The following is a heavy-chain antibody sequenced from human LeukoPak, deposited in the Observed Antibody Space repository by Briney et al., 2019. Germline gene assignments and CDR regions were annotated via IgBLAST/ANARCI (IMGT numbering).Heavy chain of an antibody. J-gene: IGHJ6*03. CDR2: ISDSGGRT. CDR3: ARGYYYMDV. V-gene: IGHV3-23*01. D-gene: IGHD3-10*01. CDR1: EFTFTNYD. Sequence: GGCLRLSCAAFEFTFTNYDMTWVRQAPGKGLEWVSAISDSGGRTNYADSVKDRFTISRDNSENTLYLQMNSLRVEDTAIYYCARGYYYMDVWGKGTTVTVSS.